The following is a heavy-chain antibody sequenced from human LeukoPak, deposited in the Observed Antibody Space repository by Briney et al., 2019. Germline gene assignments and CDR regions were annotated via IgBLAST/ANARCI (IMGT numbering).Heavy chain of an antibody. CDR3: AKVDSSGWSASGGFDY. V-gene: IGHV3-30*18. CDR2: ISYDGSNK. D-gene: IGHD6-19*01. CDR1: GFTFSSYG. J-gene: IGHJ4*01. Sequence: PGRSLRLSCAASGFTFSSYGMHWGRQAPGKGLEWVAVISYDGSNKYYADSVKGRSNLSRDNSKNTLYLQMNSLRAEDTAVYYCAKVDSSGWSASGGFDYWGHGTLVTVSS.